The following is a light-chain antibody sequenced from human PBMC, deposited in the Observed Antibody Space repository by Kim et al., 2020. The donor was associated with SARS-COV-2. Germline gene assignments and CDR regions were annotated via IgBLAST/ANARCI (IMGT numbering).Light chain of an antibody. CDR1: SGSIASNY. J-gene: IGLJ3*02. CDR3: QSYDSSNWV. Sequence: NFMLTQPHSVSESPGKTVTISCTGSSGSIASNYVQWYQQRPGSAPTTVIYEDNQRPSGVPDRFSGSIDSSSNSASLTISGLKTEDEADYYCQSYDSSNWVFSGGTQLTVL. CDR2: EDN. V-gene: IGLV6-57*02.